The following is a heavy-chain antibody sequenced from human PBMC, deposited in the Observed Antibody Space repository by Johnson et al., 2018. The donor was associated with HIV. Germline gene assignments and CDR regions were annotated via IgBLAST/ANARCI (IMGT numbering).Heavy chain of an antibody. D-gene: IGHD5-24*01. Sequence: MQLVESGGGLVQPGGSLRLSCAASGLSVSNNYMSWVRQAPGKGLEWVSVLWSGGNTWYAGSVTGRFTISRDNSKNTLYLQMNSLRAEDTAVYYCSRACRDGYTCDVYDIWGLGTMVTVS. V-gene: IGHV3-66*01. CDR3: SRACRDGYTCDVYDI. J-gene: IGHJ3*02. CDR2: LWSGGNT. CDR1: GLSVSNNY.